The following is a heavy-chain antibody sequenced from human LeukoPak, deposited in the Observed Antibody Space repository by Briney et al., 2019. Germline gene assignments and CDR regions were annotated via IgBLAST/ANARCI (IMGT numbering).Heavy chain of an antibody. CDR2: ISAYNGNT. Sequence: GASVKVSCKASGYTFTSYGISWVRQAPGQGLEWMGWISAYNGNTNYAQKLQGRVTMTTDTSTSTAYMELRSLRSDDTAVYYCARDRGYGSSGMDAFDIWGQGTMVTVSS. V-gene: IGHV1-18*01. J-gene: IGHJ3*02. D-gene: IGHD2-15*01. CDR1: GYTFTSYG. CDR3: ARDRGYGSSGMDAFDI.